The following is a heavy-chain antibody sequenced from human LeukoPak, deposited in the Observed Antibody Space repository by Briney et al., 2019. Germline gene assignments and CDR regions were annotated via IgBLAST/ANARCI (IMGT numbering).Heavy chain of an antibody. CDR1: GFTFSTYW. Sequence: GGSLRLSCAASGFTFSTYWMHWVRQAPGKGLVWVSRINTDGTTTYYADSVKGRFTISRDNSKNTLYLQMNSLRAEDTAVYYCAKDQGIAAAGTLYFQHWGQGTLVTVSS. V-gene: IGHV3-74*01. CDR3: AKDQGIAAAGTLYFQH. CDR2: INTDGTTT. D-gene: IGHD6-13*01. J-gene: IGHJ1*01.